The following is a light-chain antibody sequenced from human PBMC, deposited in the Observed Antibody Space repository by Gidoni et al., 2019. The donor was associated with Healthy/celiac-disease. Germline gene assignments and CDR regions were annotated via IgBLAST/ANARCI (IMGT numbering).Light chain of an antibody. CDR2: AAS. CDR1: HSISSY. V-gene: IGKV1-39*01. J-gene: IGKJ4*01. Sequence: DIQMTQSPSSLSAPEGDRVTISCRASHSISSYLSWYQQKPGKAPKLLIYAASSMQSGVPSRFSGSGSGTDFTLTISSLQPEDFATYYCQQSYSTPFTFGGGTKVEIK. CDR3: QQSYSTPFT.